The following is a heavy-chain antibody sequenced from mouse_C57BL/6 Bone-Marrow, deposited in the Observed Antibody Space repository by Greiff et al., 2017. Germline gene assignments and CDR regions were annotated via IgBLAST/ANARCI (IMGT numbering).Heavy chain of an antibody. CDR3: IITTVVARYWYFDV. CDR2: IYPRSGNT. CDR1: GYTFTSYG. Sequence: VQLQQSGAELARPGASVKLSCKASGYTFTSYGISWVKQRPGQGLEWIGEIYPRSGNTYYNEKFKGKATLTADKSSSTAYMELRSLTSEDSAVYFGIITTVVARYWYFDVWGTGTTVTVSS. D-gene: IGHD1-1*01. V-gene: IGHV1-81*01. J-gene: IGHJ1*03.